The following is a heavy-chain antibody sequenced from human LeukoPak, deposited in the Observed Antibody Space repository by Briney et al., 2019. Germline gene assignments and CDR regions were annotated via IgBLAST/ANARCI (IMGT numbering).Heavy chain of an antibody. V-gene: IGHV3-23*01. CDR2: ISYTASSCIRYSGST. CDR1: GFTFSSYA. D-gene: IGHD5-24*01. CDR3: AKDGFGYTWPPTIDY. J-gene: IGHJ4*02. Sequence: PGGSLRLSCAASGFTFSSYAMTWVRQAPGKGLEWVSAISYTASSCIRYSGSTSYAESVKGRFTISRDNSNNTLYLQMNSLRAEDTAVYYCAKDGFGYTWPPTIDYWGQGTLVTVSS.